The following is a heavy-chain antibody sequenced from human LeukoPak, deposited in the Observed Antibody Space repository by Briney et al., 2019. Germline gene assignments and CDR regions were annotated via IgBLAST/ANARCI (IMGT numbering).Heavy chain of an antibody. CDR3: ARDEHGINWFDP. D-gene: IGHD1-1*01. CDR1: GGTFSSYA. J-gene: IGHJ5*02. CDR2: IIPIFGIA. Sequence: SVKVSCKASGGTFSSYAISWVRQAPGQGLEWMGRIIPIFGIANYAQKFQGRVTITADKSTSTAYMELSSLRSEDTAVYYCARDEHGINWFDPWGQGTLVTVSS. V-gene: IGHV1-69*04.